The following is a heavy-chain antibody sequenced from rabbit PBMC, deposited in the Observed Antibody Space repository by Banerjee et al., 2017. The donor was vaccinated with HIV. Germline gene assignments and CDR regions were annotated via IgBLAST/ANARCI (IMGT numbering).Heavy chain of an antibody. V-gene: IGHV1S40*01. CDR1: GFDFSSTYY. CDR3: ARDLAGVIGWNFNL. J-gene: IGHJ4*01. CDR2: IDAGSNGNT. D-gene: IGHD4-1*01. Sequence: QSLEESGGGLVQPEGSLTLTCKASGFDFSSTYYMCWVRQAPGKGLEWIACIDAGSNGNTYYASWAKGRFTISKTSSTTVTLQMTSLTAADTATYFCARDLAGVIGWNFNLWGPGTLVTVS.